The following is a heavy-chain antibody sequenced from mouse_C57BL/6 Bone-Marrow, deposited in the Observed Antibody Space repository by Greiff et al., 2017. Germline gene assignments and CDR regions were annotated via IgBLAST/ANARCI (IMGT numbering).Heavy chain of an antibody. D-gene: IGHD1-1*01. CDR1: GFSFNTYA. Sequence: EAGGGLVQPKGSLKLSCAASGFSFNTYAMNWVRQAPGKGLEWVARIRSKSNNYATYYADSVKDRFTISRDDSESMLYLQMNNLKTEDTAMYYCVRQDYYGHFDYWGQGTTLTVSS. CDR2: IRSKSNNYAT. CDR3: VRQDYYGHFDY. J-gene: IGHJ2*01. V-gene: IGHV10-1*01.